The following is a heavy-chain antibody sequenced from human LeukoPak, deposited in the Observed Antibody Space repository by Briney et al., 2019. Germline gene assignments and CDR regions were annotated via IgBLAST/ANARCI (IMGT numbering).Heavy chain of an antibody. CDR3: ATVDYYYGMDV. CDR2: IYYSGST. J-gene: IGHJ6*02. V-gene: IGHV4-59*08. CDR1: GGSISSYY. D-gene: IGHD4-23*01. Sequence: PSETLSLTCTVSGGSISSYYWSWIRQPPGKGLEWIGYIYYSGSTNYNPSLKSRVTISVDTSKNQFSLKLSSVTAADTAVYYCATVDYYYGMDVWAKGPRSPSP.